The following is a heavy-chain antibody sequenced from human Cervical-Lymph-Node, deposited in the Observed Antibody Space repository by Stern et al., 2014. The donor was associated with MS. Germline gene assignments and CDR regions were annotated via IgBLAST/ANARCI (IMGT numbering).Heavy chain of an antibody. CDR1: GGSISSSGYY. V-gene: IGHV4-61*02. D-gene: IGHD1-26*01. J-gene: IGHJ5*02. CDR3: ATTRWDLFTWNWFDP. CDR2: IHDSGST. Sequence: QVQLVQSGPGLVKPSQTLSLTCTVSGGSISSSGYYWSWIRQPADKGLEWIGRIHDSGSTYYKPSLKSRVTISMDKAKNQFSLKLPSGTAADTAVYYCATTRWDLFTWNWFDPWGQGTLVTVSS.